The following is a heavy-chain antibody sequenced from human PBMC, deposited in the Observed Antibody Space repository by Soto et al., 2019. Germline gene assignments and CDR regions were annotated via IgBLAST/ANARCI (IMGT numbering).Heavy chain of an antibody. CDR2: ISGYNGNT. CDR1: GYTLSNYG. D-gene: IGHD6-19*01. Sequence: QVQLVQSGAEVKKPGASVTVSCKTSGYTLSNYGINWVRQAPGQGLEWMGWISGYNGNTNDAQTVQGRVTMTTDTSTGTVHMELRSLKSDDTAIYYCSRFIMVGGWFDPNYYHGMDVWGQGTTVTVSS. J-gene: IGHJ6*02. CDR3: SRFIMVGGWFDPNYYHGMDV. V-gene: IGHV1-18*01.